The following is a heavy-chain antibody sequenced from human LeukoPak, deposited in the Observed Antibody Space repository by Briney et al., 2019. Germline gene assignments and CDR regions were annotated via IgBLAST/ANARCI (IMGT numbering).Heavy chain of an antibody. J-gene: IGHJ4*02. CDR3: VKGGGNVRRYFEY. Sequence: GGSLRLSCAASGFTFSSYAMSWVRQAPRKGLEWVSAISGSGGSTYYADSVKGRFTISRDNSKNTLYLQMNSLRAEDTAVYYCVKGGGNVRRYFEYWGQGTLVTVSS. D-gene: IGHD4-23*01. CDR2: ISGSGGST. CDR1: GFTFSSYA. V-gene: IGHV3-23*01.